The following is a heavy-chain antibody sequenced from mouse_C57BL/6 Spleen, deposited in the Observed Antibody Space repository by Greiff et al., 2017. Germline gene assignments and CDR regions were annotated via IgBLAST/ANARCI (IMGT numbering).Heavy chain of an antibody. D-gene: IGHD1-1*01. J-gene: IGHJ1*03. CDR1: GYTFTDYY. Sequence: VQLQQSGPVLVKPGASVKISCKASGYTFTDYYMNWVKQSHGKSLEWIGVINPYNGGTSYNQKFKGKATLTVDKSSSTAYMELNSLTSEDSAVYYCARENYDGSRYWYFDVWGTGTTVTVSS. CDR2: INPYNGGT. CDR3: ARENYDGSRYWYFDV. V-gene: IGHV1-19*01.